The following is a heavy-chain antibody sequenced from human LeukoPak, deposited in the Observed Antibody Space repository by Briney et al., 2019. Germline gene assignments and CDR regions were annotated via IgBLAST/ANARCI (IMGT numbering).Heavy chain of an antibody. D-gene: IGHD3-9*01. V-gene: IGHV3-48*03. CDR2: ISSCGSTI. Sequence: GGSLRLSCAASGFTFSSYEMLCVRQAPGKGLEWVSYISSCGSTIYYANSVKGRFTISRDNAKNSLYLQMNSLRAEDTAVYYCARDSDDILTGYMASDICGRGQMVTVTS. CDR1: GFTFSSYE. J-gene: IGHJ3*02. CDR3: ARDSDDILTGYMASDI.